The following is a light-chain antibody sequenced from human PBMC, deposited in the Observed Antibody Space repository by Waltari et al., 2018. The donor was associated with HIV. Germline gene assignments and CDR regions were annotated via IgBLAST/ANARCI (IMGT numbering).Light chain of an antibody. CDR2: SDT. CDR1: SSNLGAGYT. V-gene: IGLV1-40*01. J-gene: IGLJ1*01. Sequence: QSVLTQPPSVSGAPGQRVTISCTGSSSNLGAGYTVSWYRQLPGTAPKPLIYSDTQRPSWVPDRFSGSEAGTSAALAITGLQAGDESDYYCQSYDSSLSGYVFVTGTKVTVL. CDR3: QSYDSSLSGYV.